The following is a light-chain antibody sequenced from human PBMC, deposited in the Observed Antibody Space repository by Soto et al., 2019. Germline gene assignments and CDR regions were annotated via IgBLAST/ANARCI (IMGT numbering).Light chain of an antibody. CDR1: QSVVYSSNNKNY. Sequence: DIVMTQSPDSLAVSLGERATINCKSSQSVVYSSNNKNYLAWFQQKPGQPPKLLIYWASTRESGVPDRFSGSGSGTDFTLTISSLQAEDVAVYYCRQYYRTPLTFGQGTKVEIK. CDR2: WAS. CDR3: RQYYRTPLT. J-gene: IGKJ1*01. V-gene: IGKV4-1*01.